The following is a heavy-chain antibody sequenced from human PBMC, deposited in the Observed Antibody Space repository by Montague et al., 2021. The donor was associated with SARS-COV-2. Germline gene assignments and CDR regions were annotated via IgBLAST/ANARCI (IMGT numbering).Heavy chain of an antibody. Sequence: SETLSLTCSVSGDSIRTNYWSWIRQPPGKGLEWIGYVDNSDGTNYRPSLRSRVTISIDTSKKQFSLRLNSVTAADTAVYYCTTGEVSYGWRDYFDYWGQGTLVTVSS. CDR3: TTGEVSYGWRDYFDY. CDR2: VDNSDGT. CDR1: GDSIRTNY. J-gene: IGHJ4*02. V-gene: IGHV4-59*01. D-gene: IGHD5-18*01.